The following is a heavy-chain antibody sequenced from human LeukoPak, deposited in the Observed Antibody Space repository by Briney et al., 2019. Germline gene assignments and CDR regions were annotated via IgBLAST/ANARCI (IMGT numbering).Heavy chain of an antibody. J-gene: IGHJ4*02. D-gene: IGHD3-16*01. V-gene: IGHV4-59*10. CDR3: ARGVGLTQGGAFDF. CDR2: IYTSGST. CDR1: GGSFSGYY. Sequence: PSETLSLTCAVYGGSFSGYYWSWIRQPAGKGLEWIGRIYTSGSTHYKSSLKSRVTISVDTSKNQLSLKLTSVTAADTAVYYCARGVGLTQGGAFDFWGQGTLVTVSS.